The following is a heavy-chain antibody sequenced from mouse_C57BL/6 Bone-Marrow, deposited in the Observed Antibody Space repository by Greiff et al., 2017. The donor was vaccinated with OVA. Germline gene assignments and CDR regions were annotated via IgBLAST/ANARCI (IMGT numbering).Heavy chain of an antibody. D-gene: IGHD2-4*01. CDR2: IDPENGDT. Sequence: VQLPQSGAELVRPGASVKLSCTASGFNIKDDYMHWVKQRPEQGLEWIGWIDPENGDTEYASKFQGKATITADTSSNTAYLQLSSLTSEDTAVYYCTTGDYDAWFAYWGQGTLVTVSA. V-gene: IGHV14-4*01. CDR3: TTGDYDAWFAY. J-gene: IGHJ3*01. CDR1: GFNIKDDY.